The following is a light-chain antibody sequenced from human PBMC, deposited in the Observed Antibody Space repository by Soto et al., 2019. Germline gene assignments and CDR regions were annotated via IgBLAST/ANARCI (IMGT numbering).Light chain of an antibody. CDR2: DAS. Sequence: EVLLTQSPATLSFTPGESATLSYRASQPINTYLGWYQQKSGQSPRLLIYDASNRAADIPARFSASGFGTDFTLTIRSLKPEDFGTYYCHHRSNWPPEDTFGQGTKLEI. J-gene: IGKJ2*01. V-gene: IGKV3-11*01. CDR3: HHRSNWPPEDT. CDR1: QPINTY.